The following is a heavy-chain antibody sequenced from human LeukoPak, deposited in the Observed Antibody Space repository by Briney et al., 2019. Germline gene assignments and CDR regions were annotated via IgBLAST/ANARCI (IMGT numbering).Heavy chain of an antibody. CDR2: IKQDGSEK. CDR3: ARVRLRYFDWSVRYYSDY. Sequence: GGSLRLSCAASGFTFSSYWMSWVRQAPGKGLEWVANIKQDGSEKYYVDSVKGRFTISRDNAKNSLYLQMNSLRAEDTAVYYCARVRLRYFDWSVRYYSDYWGQGTLVTVSS. V-gene: IGHV3-7*03. CDR1: GFTFSSYW. D-gene: IGHD3-9*01. J-gene: IGHJ4*02.